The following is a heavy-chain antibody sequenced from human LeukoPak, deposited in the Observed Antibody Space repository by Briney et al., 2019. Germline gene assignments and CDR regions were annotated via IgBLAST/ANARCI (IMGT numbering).Heavy chain of an antibody. CDR3: ARAIKSYWGGDCYSGWFGP. Sequence: ASVKVSCKASGYTFTSNRIHWVRQAPGQGLEWMGVINPGGGSTSNAQNFQGRLIMTRDRSTNTVYMELSSLRSEDTAVYYCARAIKSYWGGDCYSGWFGPWGQGTLVTVSS. V-gene: IGHV1-46*03. J-gene: IGHJ5*02. CDR2: INPGGGST. CDR1: GYTFTSNR. D-gene: IGHD2-21*01.